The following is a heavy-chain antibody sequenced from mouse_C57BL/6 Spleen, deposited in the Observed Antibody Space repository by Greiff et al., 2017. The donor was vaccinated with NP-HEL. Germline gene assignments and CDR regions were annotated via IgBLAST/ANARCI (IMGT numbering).Heavy chain of an antibody. CDR2: ISYDGSN. CDR1: GYSITSGYY. D-gene: IGHD2-3*01. J-gene: IGHJ1*03. V-gene: IGHV3-6*01. CDR3: AREDGYYGGFV. Sequence: EVKLQESGPGLVKPSQSLSLTCSVTGYSITSGYYWNWIRQFPGNKLEWMGYISYDGSNNYNPSLKNRISITRDTSKNQFFLKLNSVTTEDTATYYCAREDGYYGGFVWGTGTTVTVSS.